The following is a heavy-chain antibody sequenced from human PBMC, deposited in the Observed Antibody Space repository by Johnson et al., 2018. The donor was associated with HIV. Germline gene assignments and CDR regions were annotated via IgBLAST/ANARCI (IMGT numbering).Heavy chain of an antibody. Sequence: VQLVESGGGLVQPGRSLRLSCAASGFTFDDYAMHWVRQAPGKGLEWVSGISWNSGSIGYADSVKGRFTISRDNAKNSLYLQMNSLRAEDTALYYCARATHYYDSSGYYVDAFDIWGQGTMVTVSS. CDR1: GFTFDDYA. CDR2: ISWNSGSI. V-gene: IGHV3-9*01. J-gene: IGHJ3*02. D-gene: IGHD3-22*01. CDR3: ARATHYYDSSGYYVDAFDI.